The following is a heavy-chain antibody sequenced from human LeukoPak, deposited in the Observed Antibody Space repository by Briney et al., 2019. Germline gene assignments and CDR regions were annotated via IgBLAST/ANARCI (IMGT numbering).Heavy chain of an antibody. J-gene: IGHJ5*02. Sequence: GGSLRLSCAASGFTFSSYWMSWVRQAPGKGLEWVSGINWNGGSTGYADSVKGRFTISRDNAKNSLYLQMNSLRAEDAALYYCARVADYGDFWFDPWGQGTLVTVSS. V-gene: IGHV3-20*04. D-gene: IGHD4-17*01. CDR3: ARVADYGDFWFDP. CDR1: GFTFSSYW. CDR2: INWNGGST.